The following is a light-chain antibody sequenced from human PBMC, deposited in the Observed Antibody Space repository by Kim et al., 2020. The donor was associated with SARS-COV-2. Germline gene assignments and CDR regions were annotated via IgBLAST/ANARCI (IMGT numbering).Light chain of an antibody. J-gene: IGLJ3*02. Sequence: NFMLTQPHSVSGSPEKTVTISCTRSGGSIASNYAQWYQQRPGSAPTTVIYEDYQRPSGVPDRFSGSIDSSSNSASLTISGLRTEDEADYYCQSYDSSSWVFGGGTQLTVL. CDR1: GGSIASNY. CDR2: EDY. CDR3: QSYDSSSWV. V-gene: IGLV6-57*04.